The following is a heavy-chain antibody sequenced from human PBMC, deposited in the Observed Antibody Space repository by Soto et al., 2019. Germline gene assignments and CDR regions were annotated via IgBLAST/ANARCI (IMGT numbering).Heavy chain of an antibody. CDR2: IKTDGSST. V-gene: IGHV3-74*01. D-gene: IGHD1-26*01. Sequence: EVQLVESGGGLVQPGGSLRLSCAVSGFTFSSYWMHWVRQAPGKGLVWVSRIKTDGSSTNYADSVKGRFTIPRDNAKNTLYLQLNSLRAEDTAVYYCARVGSGSYWFDYWGQGTLVTVSS. CDR3: ARVGSGSYWFDY. J-gene: IGHJ4*02. CDR1: GFTFSSYW.